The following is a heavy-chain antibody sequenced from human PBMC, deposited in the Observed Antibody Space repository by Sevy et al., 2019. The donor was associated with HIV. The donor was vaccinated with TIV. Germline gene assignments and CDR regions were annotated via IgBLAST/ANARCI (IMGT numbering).Heavy chain of an antibody. CDR1: GYTFTSYD. D-gene: IGHD5-18*01. Sequence: ASVKVSCKASGYTFTSYDINWVRQATGQGLEWMGRMNPNSGNTGYAQKFQGRVTMTRNTSISTAYMELSSLRSEDTAVYYCASIQLWRNGMDVWGQGTTVTVSS. J-gene: IGHJ6*02. CDR3: ASIQLWRNGMDV. V-gene: IGHV1-8*01. CDR2: MNPNSGNT.